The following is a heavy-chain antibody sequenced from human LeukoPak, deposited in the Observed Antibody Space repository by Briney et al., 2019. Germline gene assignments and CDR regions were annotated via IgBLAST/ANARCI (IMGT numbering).Heavy chain of an antibody. V-gene: IGHV1-18*01. CDR2: ISLATGAP. J-gene: IGHJ4*02. CDR1: GYTFTNYG. Sequence: ASVKVSCKASGYTFTNYGISWVRQAPGQGLEWVAWISLATGAPSYAQKFQGRVTLPTDTSTSTAYMELSSLRSEDTAVYYCARLSCSGGTCYSSRGNFDYWGQGTLVTVSS. D-gene: IGHD2-15*01. CDR3: ARLSCSGGTCYSSRGNFDY.